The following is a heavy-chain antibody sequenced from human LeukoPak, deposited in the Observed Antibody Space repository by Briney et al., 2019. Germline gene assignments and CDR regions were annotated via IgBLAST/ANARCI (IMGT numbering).Heavy chain of an antibody. D-gene: IGHD3-10*01. Sequence: SQTLSLTCTVSGGSISSGGYYWSWIRQPPGKGLEWIGYIYHSGSSFYNPSLKSRVTISVDTSMNQFSLNLNSVTAADTAVYYCARALYGSGSYLDYWGQGILVTVSS. CDR3: ARALYGSGSYLDY. V-gene: IGHV4-30-2*01. J-gene: IGHJ4*02. CDR1: GGSISSGGYY. CDR2: IYHSGSS.